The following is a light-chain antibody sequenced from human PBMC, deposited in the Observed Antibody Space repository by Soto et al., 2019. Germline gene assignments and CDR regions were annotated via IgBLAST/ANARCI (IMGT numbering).Light chain of an antibody. V-gene: IGKV3D-15*01. CDR2: GAS. CDR3: QPYNNWPLT. Sequence: EIVMTQSPATLSVSPGERATLSCRASQSVSSNLAWYLQKPGQAPRLLIYGASSRATGIPDRFSGSGSGTDFTLTINSLQSEDFAVYYCQPYNNWPLTFGGGTKVDIK. CDR1: QSVSSN. J-gene: IGKJ4*01.